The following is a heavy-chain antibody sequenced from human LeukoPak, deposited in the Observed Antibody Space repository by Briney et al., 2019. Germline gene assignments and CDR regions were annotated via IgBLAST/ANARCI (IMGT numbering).Heavy chain of an antibody. CDR1: GFTFSDYY. J-gene: IGHJ4*02. Sequence: GGSLRLSCAASGFTFSDYYMSWIRQAPGGGLEWVSYITGSSSYTKYADSVMGRFTISRDNAKNSLYLQMNSLRAEDTAVYYCARTRRDYGDYDNYWGQGTLVTVSS. D-gene: IGHD4-17*01. CDR3: ARTRRDYGDYDNY. CDR2: ITGSSSYT. V-gene: IGHV3-11*03.